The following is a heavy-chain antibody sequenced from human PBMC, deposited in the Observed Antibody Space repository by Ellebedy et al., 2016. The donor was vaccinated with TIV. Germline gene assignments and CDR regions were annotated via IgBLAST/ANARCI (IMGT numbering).Heavy chain of an antibody. CDR3: ARGFRYCSSTSCYTYYYYYYGMDV. CDR1: GGSFSGYY. J-gene: IGHJ6*02. V-gene: IGHV4-34*01. CDR2: LNHSGST. Sequence: MPSETLSLTCAVYGGSFSGYYWSRIRQPPGKGLEWIGELNHSGSTNYNPSLKRRVTVSVDTSKNQFSLKLSSVTAADTAVYYCARGFRYCSSTSCYTYYYYYYGMDVWGQGTTVTVSS. D-gene: IGHD2-2*01.